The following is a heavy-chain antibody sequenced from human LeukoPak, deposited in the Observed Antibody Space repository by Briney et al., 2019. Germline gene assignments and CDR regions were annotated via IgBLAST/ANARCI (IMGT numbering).Heavy chain of an antibody. D-gene: IGHD4-17*01. Sequence: GGSLRLSCAASGFTVSGNYMSWVRQAPGKGLEWVSVIYSGGSTYYADSVKGRFTISRDNYKNTLYLQMNSLRAEDTAVYYCARDKGGYGDSGYCYWGQGTLVTVSS. J-gene: IGHJ4*02. CDR2: IYSGGST. V-gene: IGHV3-53*01. CDR1: GFTVSGNY. CDR3: ARDKGGYGDSGYCY.